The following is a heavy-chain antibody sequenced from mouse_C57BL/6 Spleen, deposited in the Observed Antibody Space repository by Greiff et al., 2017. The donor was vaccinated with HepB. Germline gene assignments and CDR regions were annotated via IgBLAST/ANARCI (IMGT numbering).Heavy chain of an antibody. V-gene: IGHV1-69*01. J-gene: IGHJ1*03. Sequence: QVQLQQPGAELVMPGASVKLSCKASGYTFTSYWMHWVKQRPGQGLEWIGEIDPSDSYTNYNQKFKGKSTLTVDKSSSTAYMQLSSLTSEDSAVYYCARDRANLDWYFDVWGTGTTVTVSS. CDR3: ARDRANLDWYFDV. CDR2: IDPSDSYT. CDR1: GYTFTSYW. D-gene: IGHD3-1*01.